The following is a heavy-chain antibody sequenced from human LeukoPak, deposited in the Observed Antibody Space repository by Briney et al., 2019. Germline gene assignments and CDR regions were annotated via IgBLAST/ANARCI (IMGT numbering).Heavy chain of an antibody. CDR1: GYTFTAYY. CDR3: ARSDQQMAYDAFDI. J-gene: IGHJ3*02. Sequence: ASVNDSCKASGYTFTAYYMHWVRQAPAQGLEWMGWINCNSGGAKYAQIFQGRVTMTRDTSFSTAYMELSRLRSDDTAVYYCARSDQQMAYDAFDIWGQGTMVTVSS. CDR2: INCNSGGA. D-gene: IGHD5-24*01. V-gene: IGHV1-2*02.